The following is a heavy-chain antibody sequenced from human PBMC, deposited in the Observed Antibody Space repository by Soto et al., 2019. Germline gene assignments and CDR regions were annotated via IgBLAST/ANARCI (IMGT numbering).Heavy chain of an antibody. CDR1: GGSISSGDYY. V-gene: IGHV4-30-4*01. CDR3: ARDKFPGLFDY. J-gene: IGHJ4*02. CDR2: IYYSGST. Sequence: SETLSLTCTVSGGSISSGDYYWNWIRQPPGKGLEWIGYIYYSGSTYYNPSLKSRVTISVDTSKNQFSLKLTSVTAADTAVYYCARDKFPGLFDYWGQGPLVPVSS.